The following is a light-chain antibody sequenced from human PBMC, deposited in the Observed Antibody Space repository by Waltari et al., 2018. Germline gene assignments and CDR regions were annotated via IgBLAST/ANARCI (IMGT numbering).Light chain of an antibody. CDR1: QTINNNY. CDR2: GPS. CDR3: QQYGSSPWT. J-gene: IGKJ1*01. Sequence: EIVLTQSPGTLSLSPGDRATLLYRASQTINNNYLVWYQEKPGQAPKLPVYGPSDRATGIPDRFGYSGSGTDFTLTISRLEPEDFAMYYCQQYGSSPWTFGQGTKVEI. V-gene: IGKV3-20*01.